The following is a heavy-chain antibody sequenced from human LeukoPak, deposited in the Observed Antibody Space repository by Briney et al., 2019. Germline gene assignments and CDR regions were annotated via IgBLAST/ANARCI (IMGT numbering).Heavy chain of an antibody. Sequence: SETLSLTCTVSGGSISSYYWSWIRQPPGKGLEWIGYIYYSGSTNYNPSLKSRVTISVDTSKNQFSLKLSSVTAADTAVYYCARVAQRYCSGGSCYSVWFDPWGQGTLVTVSS. V-gene: IGHV4-59*01. CDR2: IYYSGST. D-gene: IGHD2-15*01. CDR3: ARVAQRYCSGGSCYSVWFDP. J-gene: IGHJ5*02. CDR1: GGSISSYY.